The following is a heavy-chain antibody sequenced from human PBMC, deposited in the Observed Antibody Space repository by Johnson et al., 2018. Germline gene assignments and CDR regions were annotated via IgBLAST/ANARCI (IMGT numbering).Heavy chain of an antibody. V-gene: IGHV3-30*18. Sequence: QVQLVESGGGVVQPGRSLRLSCATSGFIFSRYGIHWVRQAPGKGLEWVAVISYDGSNKFYADSVKGRVTISRDNSKNTLYLQMNSLRPGDTAVYYCAKCIGVLVWKDAFDVWGQGTMVTVSS. CDR1: GFIFSRYG. CDR2: ISYDGSNK. D-gene: IGHD2-21*01. J-gene: IGHJ3*01. CDR3: AKCIGVLVWKDAFDV.